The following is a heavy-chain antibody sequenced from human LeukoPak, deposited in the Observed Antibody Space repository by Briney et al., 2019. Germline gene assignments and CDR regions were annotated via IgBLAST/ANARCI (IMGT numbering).Heavy chain of an antibody. CDR1: GFTFSKAW. CDR2: IKTKPEGGTT. J-gene: IGHJ4*02. D-gene: IGHD4-23*01. CDR3: TSSGSRWDYFDY. V-gene: IGHV3-15*05. Sequence: GGSLRLSCAASGFTFSKAWMIWVRQAPGKGLEWVARIKTKPEGGTTDYAAPVKGRFTISRDDSKNTLYLQMNSLKTEDTDVYYCTSSGSRWDYFDYWGQGTLATVSS.